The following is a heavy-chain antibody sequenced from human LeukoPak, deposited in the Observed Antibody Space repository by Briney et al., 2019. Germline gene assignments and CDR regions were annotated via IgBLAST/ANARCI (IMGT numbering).Heavy chain of an antibody. CDR1: GYTFTSYG. CDR3: ARRWFGELLLDAFDI. V-gene: IGHV1-18*01. Sequence: ASVKVSCKASGYTFTSYGISWVRQAPGQGLEWMGWISAYNGNTNYAQKLQGRVTMTTDTSTSTAYMELRSLRSDDTAVYYCARRWFGELLLDAFDIWGQGTMVTVSS. J-gene: IGHJ3*02. CDR2: ISAYNGNT. D-gene: IGHD3-10*01.